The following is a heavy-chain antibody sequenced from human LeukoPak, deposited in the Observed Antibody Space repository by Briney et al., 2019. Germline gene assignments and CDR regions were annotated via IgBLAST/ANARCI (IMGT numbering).Heavy chain of an antibody. D-gene: IGHD3-22*01. CDR1: GYTFTSYG. J-gene: IGHJ4*02. CDR3: ASSWDGGYYDSSGYYLDY. V-gene: IGHV1-18*01. Sequence: ASVKVSCKASGYTFTSYGISWVRQAPGQGLEWMGWISAYNGNTNYAQKLQGRVTMTTDTSTSTAYMELRSLRSDDTAVYYCASSWDGGYYDSSGYYLDYWGQGTLVTVSS. CDR2: ISAYNGNT.